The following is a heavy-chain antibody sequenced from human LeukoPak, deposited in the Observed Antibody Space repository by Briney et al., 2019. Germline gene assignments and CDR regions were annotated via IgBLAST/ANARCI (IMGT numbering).Heavy chain of an antibody. Sequence: PSETLSLTCTVSGGSISSSSYYCGWIRQPPGKGLEWIGSIYYSGSTYYNPSLKSRVTIFVDTSKNQFSLKLSSVTAADTAVYYCARGGWYYFDYWGQGTLVTVSS. CDR1: GGSISSSSYY. D-gene: IGHD6-19*01. J-gene: IGHJ4*02. CDR2: IYYSGST. CDR3: ARGGWYYFDY. V-gene: IGHV4-39*01.